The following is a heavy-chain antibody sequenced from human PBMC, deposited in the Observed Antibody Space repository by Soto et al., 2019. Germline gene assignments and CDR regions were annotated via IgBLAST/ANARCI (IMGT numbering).Heavy chain of an antibody. J-gene: IGHJ6*03. CDR1: GGSFSDFH. CDR2: IHHRGNT. Sequence: QVQLQQWGAGLLKPSETLSLTCAVYGGSFSDFHWSWIRQPPGKGLEWIGEIHHRGNTNYNPSLRSRVTMSVDTSQNQFSLKMTSVTGADTAVYYCARTHYSMDGWDKGTTVTVSS. CDR3: ARTHYSMDG. V-gene: IGHV4-34*01.